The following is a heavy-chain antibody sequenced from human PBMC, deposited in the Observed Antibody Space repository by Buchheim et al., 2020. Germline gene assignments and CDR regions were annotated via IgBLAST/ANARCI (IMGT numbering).Heavy chain of an antibody. D-gene: IGHD5-18*01. J-gene: IGHJ6*02. Sequence: EVQLVQSGAEVKKPGESLRISCKGSGYSFTSYWISWVRQLPGKGLEWMGRIDPSDSYTNYSPSFQGHVTISADKSISNAYLQWSSLRASDTAMYYCSRGDTAMVTGYYYGMDVWGQGTT. CDR3: SRGDTAMVTGYYYGMDV. CDR1: GYSFTSYW. V-gene: IGHV5-10-1*01. CDR2: IDPSDSYT.